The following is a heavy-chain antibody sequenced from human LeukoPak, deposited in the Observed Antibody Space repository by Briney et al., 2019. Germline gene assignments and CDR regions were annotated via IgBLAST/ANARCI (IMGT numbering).Heavy chain of an antibody. J-gene: IGHJ4*02. CDR3: ARDPLPPLYDYVWGSYRYSETTFDY. Sequence: APVKVSCTASGYTFTSYGVSSVRQAPGQGLEWMGWISAYNGNTNYAQKLQGRVTMPTETSTSTAYMELRSLRSDDTAVYYCARDPLPPLYDYVWGSYRYSETTFDYWGEGRLATLSS. CDR2: ISAYNGNT. V-gene: IGHV1-18*01. CDR1: GYTFTSYG. D-gene: IGHD3-16*02.